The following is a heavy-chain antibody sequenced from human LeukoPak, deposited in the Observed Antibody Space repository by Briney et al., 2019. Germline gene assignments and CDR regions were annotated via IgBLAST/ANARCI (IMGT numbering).Heavy chain of an antibody. CDR3: ARDSGGAFDI. CDR1: GFTFSSYS. J-gene: IGHJ3*02. V-gene: IGHV3-21*01. D-gene: IGHD3-16*01. CDR2: ISSSSSYT. Sequence: PGGSLRLSCAASGFTFSSYSMNWVRQAPGKGLEWVSSISSSSSYTYYAGSVKGRFTISRDNAKNSLYLQMNSLRAEDTAVYYCARDSGGAFDIWGQGTMVTVSS.